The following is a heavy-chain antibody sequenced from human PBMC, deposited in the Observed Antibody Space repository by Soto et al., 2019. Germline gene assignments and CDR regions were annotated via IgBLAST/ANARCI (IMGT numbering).Heavy chain of an antibody. J-gene: IGHJ5*02. CDR1: GFPFSRYG. CDR3: ARVGGTGTGWFDP. D-gene: IGHD1-7*01. CDR2: ISSSGSTI. V-gene: IGHV3-48*03. Sequence: GSLRLSCAASGFPFSRYGMHWVRQAPGKGLEWVSYISSSGSTIYYADSVKGRFTISRDNAKNSLYLQMNSLRAEDTAVYYCARVGGTGTGWFDPWGQGTLVTVSS.